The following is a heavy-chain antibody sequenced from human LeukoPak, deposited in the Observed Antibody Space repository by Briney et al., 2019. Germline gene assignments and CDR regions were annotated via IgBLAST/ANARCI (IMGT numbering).Heavy chain of an antibody. CDR2: IKHDGSEE. V-gene: IGHV3-7*01. CDR1: GITFSSLW. Sequence: GGSLRLSCAASGITFSSLWMSWFRQAPGKGLEWVADIKHDGSEEHYVASVKGRFTISRDNAKLYLQMNSLRAEDTAVYYCAKDRSGSYSQGLDYWGQGTLVTVSS. D-gene: IGHD1-26*01. CDR3: AKDRSGSYSQGLDY. J-gene: IGHJ4*02.